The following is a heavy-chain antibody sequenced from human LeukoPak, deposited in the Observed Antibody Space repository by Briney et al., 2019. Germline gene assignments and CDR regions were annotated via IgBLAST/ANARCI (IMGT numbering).Heavy chain of an antibody. CDR1: GGSFSGYY. CDR3: ARGALSSPYYDFWSGYPRQYNWFDP. J-gene: IGHJ5*02. CDR2: INHSGST. V-gene: IGHV4-34*01. D-gene: IGHD3-3*01. Sequence: SETLSLTCAVYGGSFSGYYWSWIRQPPGKGLEWIGEINHSGSTNYNPSLKSRVTISVDTPKNQFSLKLSSVTAADTAVYYCARGALSSPYYDFWSGYPRQYNWFDPWGQGTLVTVSS.